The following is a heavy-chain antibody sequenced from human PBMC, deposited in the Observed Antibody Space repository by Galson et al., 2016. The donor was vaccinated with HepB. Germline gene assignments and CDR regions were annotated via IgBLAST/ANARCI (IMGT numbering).Heavy chain of an antibody. J-gene: IGHJ6*02. Sequence: SLRLSCAAPGFTFSRYEFNWVRQAPGKGLEWVSHISYTNAVSYAASVKGRFTISRDNDGDSLFREMRGLRVEDAAVYYCVRGMSNSWYAYKRSYYYSMELWGRGTSIIVSS. CDR3: VRGMSNSWYAYKRSYYYSMEL. V-gene: IGHV3-48*03. D-gene: IGHD6-13*01. CDR1: GFTFSRYE. CDR2: ISYTNAV.